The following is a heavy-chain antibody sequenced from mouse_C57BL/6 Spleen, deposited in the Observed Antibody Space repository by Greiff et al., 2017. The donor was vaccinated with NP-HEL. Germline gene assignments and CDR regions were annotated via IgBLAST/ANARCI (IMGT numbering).Heavy chain of an antibody. J-gene: IGHJ2*01. CDR3: AGGTIYYGNYYDY. D-gene: IGHD2-1*01. CDR2: INPYNGGT. Sequence: VQLQQSGPVLVKPGASVKMSCKASGYTFTDYYMNWVKQSHGKSLEWIGVINPYNGGTSYNQKFKGKATLTVDKSSSTAYMELNSLTSEDSAVYYCAGGTIYYGNYYDYWGQGTTLTVSS. CDR1: GYTFTDYY. V-gene: IGHV1-19*01.